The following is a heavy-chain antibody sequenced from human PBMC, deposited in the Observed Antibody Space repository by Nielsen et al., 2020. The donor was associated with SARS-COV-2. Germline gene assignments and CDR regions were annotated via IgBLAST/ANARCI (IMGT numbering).Heavy chain of an antibody. Sequence: WVRQAPGQGLEWMGIINPSGGSTSYAQKFQGRVTMTRDTSTSTVYMELSSLRSEDTAVYYCARELMRDIVVVVAATPGPFDPWGQGTLVTVSS. CDR3: ARELMRDIVVVVAATPGPFDP. V-gene: IGHV1-46*01. D-gene: IGHD2-15*01. CDR2: INPSGGST. J-gene: IGHJ5*02.